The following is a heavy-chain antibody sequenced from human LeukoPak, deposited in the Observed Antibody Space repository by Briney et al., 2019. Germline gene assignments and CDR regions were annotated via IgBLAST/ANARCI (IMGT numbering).Heavy chain of an antibody. D-gene: IGHD3-22*01. J-gene: IGHJ4*02. CDR2: ISAYNGYT. V-gene: IGHV1-18*01. Sequence: ASVKVSCEASGYTFTNYGISWVRQAPGQGLEWMGWISAYNGYTNHAQKVQGRVSMTTDTSTSTAYMELRRLRSDDTAVYYCARGFPPRRNYDRSGYYSYYFDYWGQGTLVTVSS. CDR1: GYTFTNYG. CDR3: ARGFPPRRNYDRSGYYSYYFDY.